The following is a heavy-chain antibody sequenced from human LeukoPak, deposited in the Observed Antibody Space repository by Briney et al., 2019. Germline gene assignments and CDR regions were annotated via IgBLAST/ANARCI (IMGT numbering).Heavy chain of an antibody. CDR3: AKAAPGAWNPFDY. Sequence: GGSLRLSCAASGFTFSNYGVHWVRQAPGEGLEWVAFIRYDGGNKYYADSMEGRFTISRDNSKNTLYLQMNSLRAEDTAVYYCAKAAPGAWNPFDYWGQGTLVTVSS. CDR2: IRYDGGNK. V-gene: IGHV3-30*02. J-gene: IGHJ4*02. CDR1: GFTFSNYG. D-gene: IGHD1-1*01.